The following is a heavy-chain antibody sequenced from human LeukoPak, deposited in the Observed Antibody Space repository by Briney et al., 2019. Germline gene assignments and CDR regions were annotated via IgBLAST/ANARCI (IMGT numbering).Heavy chain of an antibody. CDR2: IYTSGST. CDR3: ARVYSGYDCLDY. J-gene: IGHJ4*02. Sequence: SETLSLTCTVSGGPISSGSYYWSWIRQPAGKGLEWIGRIYTSGSTNYNPSLKSRVTISVDTSKNQFSLKLSSVTAADTAVYYCARVYSGYDCLDYWGQGTLVTVSS. V-gene: IGHV4-61*02. CDR1: GGPISSGSYY. D-gene: IGHD5-12*01.